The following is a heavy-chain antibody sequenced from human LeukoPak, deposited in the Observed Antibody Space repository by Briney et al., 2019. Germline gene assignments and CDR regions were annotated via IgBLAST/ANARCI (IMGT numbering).Heavy chain of an antibody. CDR2: IYYSGST. CDR3: ARHPLGDYGDRYASDI. D-gene: IGHD4-17*01. Sequence: SETLSLTCTVSGGSISSYYWSWIRQPPGKGLEWIGYIYYSGSTNYNPSLKSRVTISVDTSKNQFSLKLSSVTAADTAVYYCARHPLGDYGDRYASDIWGQGTMVTVSS. V-gene: IGHV4-59*08. J-gene: IGHJ3*02. CDR1: GGSISSYY.